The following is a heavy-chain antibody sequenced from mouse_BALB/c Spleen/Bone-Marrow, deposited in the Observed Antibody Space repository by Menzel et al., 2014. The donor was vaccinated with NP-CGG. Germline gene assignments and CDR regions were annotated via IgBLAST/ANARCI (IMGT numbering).Heavy chain of an antibody. CDR3: ARWVFYAMDY. V-gene: IGHV14-3*02. Sequence: VQLQQSGAELVKPGASVKLSCTASGFNIKDTYMHWVKQRPEQGLEWIGRIDPANGDTKYDPKFQGKATITADTSSNTASLQLRSLTSGDSAVYYCARWVFYAMDYWSQRPTVPVST. J-gene: IGHJ4*01. CDR2: IDPANGDT. CDR1: GFNIKDTY.